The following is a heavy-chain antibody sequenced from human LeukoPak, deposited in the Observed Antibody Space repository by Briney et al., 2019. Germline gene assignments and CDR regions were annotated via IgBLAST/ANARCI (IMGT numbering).Heavy chain of an antibody. D-gene: IGHD3-10*01. CDR1: GYTFTGYY. CDR3: ARRIPGMEVPDY. CDR2: INPNSGGT. Sequence: ASVKVSCKASGYTFTGYYMHWVRQAPGQGLEWMGWINPNSGGTNYAQKFQGRVTMARDTSISTAYMELSRLRSDDTAVYYCARRIPGMEVPDYWGQGALVTVSS. J-gene: IGHJ4*02. V-gene: IGHV1-2*02.